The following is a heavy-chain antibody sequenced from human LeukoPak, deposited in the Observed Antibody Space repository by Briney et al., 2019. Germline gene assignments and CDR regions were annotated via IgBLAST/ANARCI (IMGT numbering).Heavy chain of an antibody. V-gene: IGHV3-53*01. Sequence: GGSLRLSCAASGFTVSSNYMSWVRQAPGKGLEWVSVIYSGGSTYYADSVKGRFTISRDNSKNTLYLQMNSLRAEDTAVYYCASRSGSYADYFYGMDVWGQGTTVTVYS. J-gene: IGHJ6*02. CDR2: IYSGGST. CDR3: ASRSGSYADYFYGMDV. CDR1: GFTVSSNY. D-gene: IGHD1-26*01.